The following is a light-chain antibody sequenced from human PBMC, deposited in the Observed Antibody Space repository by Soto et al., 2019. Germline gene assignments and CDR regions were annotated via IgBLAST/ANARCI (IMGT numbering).Light chain of an antibody. CDR3: ISYTYRSSPSSSTPVV. V-gene: IGLV2-14*01. CDR1: SSDVGGYNY. J-gene: IGLJ2*01. CDR2: EVS. Sequence: QSVLTQPASVSGSPGQSITISCTGSSSDVGGYNYVSWYQQHPGKAPKLMIYEVSNRPSGVSSRFSGSKSGNTASLTISGLQAEDEADYYCISYTYRSSPSSSTPVVFGGGTKVTVL.